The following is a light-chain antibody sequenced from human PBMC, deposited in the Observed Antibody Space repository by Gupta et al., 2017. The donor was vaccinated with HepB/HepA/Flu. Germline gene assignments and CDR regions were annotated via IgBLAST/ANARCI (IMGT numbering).Light chain of an antibody. Sequence: QSALTQPASPSRSPGQSIATSSTGISSDVGSYNYVSCYQRHPGKAPKLMIYDVSNRPSGVSNRFFGSKSGNTASLTISGLQSEDEADYYCRSYTGSRRLYVFGTGTKVTVL. V-gene: IGLV2-14*03. CDR2: DVS. J-gene: IGLJ1*01. CDR1: SSDVGSYNY. CDR3: RSYTGSRRLYV.